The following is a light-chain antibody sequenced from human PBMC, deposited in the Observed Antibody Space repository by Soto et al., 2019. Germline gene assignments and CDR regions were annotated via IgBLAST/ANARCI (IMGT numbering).Light chain of an antibody. CDR3: SSYTNFNSL. CDR1: SSDVGAYNY. V-gene: IGLV2-14*03. J-gene: IGLJ3*02. Sequence: QSVLTQPASVSGSPGQSITISCTGTSSDVGAYNYVSWYQQHPGKAPKLMIYDVFSRPSGVSDRFSGSKSGNTASLTISGLQAEDEADYFCSSYTNFNSLFGGGTKLTVL. CDR2: DVF.